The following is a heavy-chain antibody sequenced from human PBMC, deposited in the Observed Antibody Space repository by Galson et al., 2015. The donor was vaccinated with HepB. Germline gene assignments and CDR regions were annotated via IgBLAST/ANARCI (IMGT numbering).Heavy chain of an antibody. CDR3: ARVSKGFGYCTTTTCNAFNS. D-gene: IGHD2-8*01. V-gene: IGHV6-1*01. CDR1: GDSVSSDTAA. Sequence: CVISGDSVSSDTAAWSWIRQSPSRGLEWLGRTFYRSKWYSEYAVSVKSRITISPDTPKNQLSLQLNSVTPEDTAVYYCARVSKGFGYCTTTTCNAFNSWGQGTLVTVSS. CDR2: TFYRSKWYS. J-gene: IGHJ4*02.